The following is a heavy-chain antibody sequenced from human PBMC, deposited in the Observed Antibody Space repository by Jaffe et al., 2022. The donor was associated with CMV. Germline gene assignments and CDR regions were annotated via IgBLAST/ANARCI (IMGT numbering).Heavy chain of an antibody. Sequence: EVQLVETGGGLIQPGGSLRLSCAASGFTVSSSYMSWVRQAPGKGLEWVSVIYSGGRTFYGDSVKGRFTISRDNSKNTLYLQMNSLRAEDTAVYYCARSADGFCSMTSCYDYWGQGTLVTVSS. V-gene: IGHV3-53*02. D-gene: IGHD2-2*03. J-gene: IGHJ4*02. CDR1: GFTVSSSY. CDR2: IYSGGRT. CDR3: ARSADGFCSMTSCYDY.